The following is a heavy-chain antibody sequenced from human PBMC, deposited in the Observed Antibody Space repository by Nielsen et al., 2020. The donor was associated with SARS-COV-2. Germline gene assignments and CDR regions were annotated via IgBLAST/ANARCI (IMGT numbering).Heavy chain of an antibody. CDR2: ISYEGSYK. CDR3: VKGIQLWLRSGFDY. CDR1: GFTFSSYR. J-gene: IGHJ4*02. D-gene: IGHD5-18*01. Sequence: GGSLRLSCAASGFTFSSYRMSWVRQAPGKGLEWVAMISYEGSYKYYADSVKGRFTISRDNSKNTLYLQMSSLRAEDTAVYYCVKGIQLWLRSGFDYWGQGTLVTVSS. V-gene: IGHV3-30*14.